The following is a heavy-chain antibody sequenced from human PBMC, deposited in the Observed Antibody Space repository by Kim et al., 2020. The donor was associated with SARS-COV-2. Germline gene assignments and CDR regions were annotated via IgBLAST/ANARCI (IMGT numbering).Heavy chain of an antibody. D-gene: IGHD2-15*01. CDR3: AKDALYCSGGSCHAFDI. CDR2: ISWNSGSI. CDR1: GFTFDDYA. J-gene: IGHJ3*02. V-gene: IGHV3-9*01. Sequence: GGSLRLSCAASGFTFDDYAMHWVRQAPGKGLEWVSGISWNSGSIGYADSVKGRFTISRDNAKNSLYLQMNSLRAEDTALYYCAKDALYCSGGSCHAFDIWGQGTMVTVSS.